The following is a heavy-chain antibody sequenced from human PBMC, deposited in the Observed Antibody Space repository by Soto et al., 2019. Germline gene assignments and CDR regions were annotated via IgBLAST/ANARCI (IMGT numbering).Heavy chain of an antibody. CDR1: GRPITYIKNNL. D-gene: IGHD2-2*01. V-gene: IGHV4-61*05. CDR3: ARQGFVVLHGLVDV. CDR2: ISDIAYT. Sequence: PSETLSRTYTNSGRPITYIKNNLWRWFRLPPGKGLEWIGYISDIAYTSYNPSLKGRVSISVDTSKNQFSLTLTSVTAADTAVYYCARQGFVVLHGLVDVWGQGTTVT. J-gene: IGHJ6*02.